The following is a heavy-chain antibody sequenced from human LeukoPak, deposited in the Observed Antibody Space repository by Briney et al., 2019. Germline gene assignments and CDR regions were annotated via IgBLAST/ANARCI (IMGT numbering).Heavy chain of an antibody. Sequence: SETLSLTCTVSGGSISSGDYYWSWIRQPPGKGLEWIAYMYYSGSTYYNPSLKSRVTMSADTSKNQFSLKLSSVTAADTAVYYCARPYFYDSRIDPWGQGTLVTVSS. CDR2: MYYSGST. CDR3: ARPYFYDSRIDP. CDR1: GGSISSGDYY. V-gene: IGHV4-30-4*08. J-gene: IGHJ5*02. D-gene: IGHD3-22*01.